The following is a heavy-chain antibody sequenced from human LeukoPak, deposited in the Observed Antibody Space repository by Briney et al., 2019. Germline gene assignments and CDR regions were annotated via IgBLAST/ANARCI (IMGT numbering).Heavy chain of an antibody. CDR1: GFTFSSYW. J-gene: IGHJ4*02. Sequence: GGSLRLSCAASGFTFSSYWMHWVRQAPGKGLVWVSRINSDGSSTSYADFVKGRFTVSRDNAKNTLYLQMNSLRAEDTAVYYCASDPLSSSSFDYWGQGTLVTVSS. V-gene: IGHV3-74*01. CDR2: INSDGSST. CDR3: ASDPLSSSSFDY. D-gene: IGHD6-13*01.